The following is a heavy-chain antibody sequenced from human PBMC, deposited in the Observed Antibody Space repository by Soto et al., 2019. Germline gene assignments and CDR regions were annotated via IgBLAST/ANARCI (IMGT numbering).Heavy chain of an antibody. CDR1: GFTFSSYG. J-gene: IGHJ4*02. CDR3: ARVSERIAVAGTTGGVGD. V-gene: IGHV3-33*01. Sequence: QVQLVESGGGVVQPGRSLRLSCAASGFTFSSYGMHWVRQAPGMGLEWVAVIWYDGSNNYYADSVKGRFTISRDNSKNTLYLQMNSLRAEDTAVYYCARVSERIAVAGTTGGVGDWGQGTLVTVSS. D-gene: IGHD6-19*01. CDR2: IWYDGSNN.